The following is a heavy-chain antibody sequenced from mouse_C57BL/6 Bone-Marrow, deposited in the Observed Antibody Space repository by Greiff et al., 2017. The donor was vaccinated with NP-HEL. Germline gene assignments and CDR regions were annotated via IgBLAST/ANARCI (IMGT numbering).Heavy chain of an antibody. CDR2: ISSGSSTI. CDR3: ARNGYYVPAY. D-gene: IGHD2-3*01. Sequence: EVKLVESGGGLVKPGGSLKLSCAASGFTFSDYGMHWVRQAPEKGLEWVAYISSGSSTIYYADTVKGRFTISRDNAKNTLFLQMTSLRSEDTAMYYCARNGYYVPAYWGQRTLVTVSA. V-gene: IGHV5-17*01. J-gene: IGHJ3*01. CDR1: GFTFSDYG.